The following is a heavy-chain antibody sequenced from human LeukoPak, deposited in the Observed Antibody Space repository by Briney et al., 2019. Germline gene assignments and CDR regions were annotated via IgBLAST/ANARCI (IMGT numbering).Heavy chain of an antibody. Sequence: SETLSLTCAVSGYSISSGYYWGWIRQPPGKGLEWIGGIYHSGSTYYNPSLKSRVTISVDTSKNQFSLKLSSVTAADTAVYYCARDRAGIAAAGSWSWFDPWGQGTLVTVSS. CDR1: GYSISSGYY. V-gene: IGHV4-38-2*02. CDR3: ARDRAGIAAAGSWSWFDP. D-gene: IGHD6-13*01. J-gene: IGHJ5*02. CDR2: IYHSGST.